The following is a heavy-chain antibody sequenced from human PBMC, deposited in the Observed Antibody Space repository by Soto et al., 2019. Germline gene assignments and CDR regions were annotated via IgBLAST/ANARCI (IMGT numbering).Heavy chain of an antibody. CDR2: IWYDGSNK. CDR1: GFTFSSYG. V-gene: IGHV3-33*01. CDR3: ARDYYYDSSYYFDY. Sequence: GSLRLSCAASGFTFSSYGMHWVRQAPGKGLEWVAVIWYDGSNKYYADSVKGRFTISRDNSKNTLYLQMDSLRADDTAVYYCARDYYYDSSYYFDYWGQGTLVTVSS. J-gene: IGHJ4*02. D-gene: IGHD3-22*01.